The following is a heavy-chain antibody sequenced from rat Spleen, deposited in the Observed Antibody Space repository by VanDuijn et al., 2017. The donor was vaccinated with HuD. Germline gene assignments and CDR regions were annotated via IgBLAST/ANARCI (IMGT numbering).Heavy chain of an antibody. V-gene: IGHV5-7*01. Sequence: EVQLVESGGGLVLPGRSLKLSCVASGFTFSKYWMNWIRQAPKKGLEWVATINYEGVKTYYRDSVKGRFTISRDNAKSTLFLQMDSLRSEDTATYYCGRRDYGGYGDHWGQGVMVTVSS. CDR2: INYEGVKT. D-gene: IGHD1-11*01. CDR1: GFTFSKYW. J-gene: IGHJ2*01. CDR3: GRRDYGGYGDH.